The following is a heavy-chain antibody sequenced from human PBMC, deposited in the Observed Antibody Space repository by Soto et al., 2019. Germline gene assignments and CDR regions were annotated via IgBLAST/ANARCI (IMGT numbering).Heavy chain of an antibody. D-gene: IGHD6-13*01. Sequence: QVQLQESGPGLVKPSQTLSLTCTVSGGSISSGGYYWSWIRQHPGKGLEWIGSIYYSGSTYYNPSLKSRVTISVDTSKNQFSLKLSSVTAADTAVYYCARHARSSWPSIKWFDPWGQGTLVTVSS. CDR3: ARHARSSWPSIKWFDP. CDR2: IYYSGST. V-gene: IGHV4-39*01. CDR1: GGSISSGGYY. J-gene: IGHJ5*02.